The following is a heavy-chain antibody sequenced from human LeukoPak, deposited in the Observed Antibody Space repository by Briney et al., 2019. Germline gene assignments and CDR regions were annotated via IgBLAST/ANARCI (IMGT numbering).Heavy chain of an antibody. V-gene: IGHV4-34*01. D-gene: IGHD3-10*01. Sequence: GSLRLSCAASGFTFSSYNMNWVRQPPGKGLEWIGEINHSGSTNYNPSLKSRVTISVDTSKNQFSLKLSSVTAADTAVYYCARGRNYGSGKFDYWGQGTLVTVSS. J-gene: IGHJ4*02. CDR3: ARGRNYGSGKFDY. CDR1: GFTFSSYN. CDR2: INHSGST.